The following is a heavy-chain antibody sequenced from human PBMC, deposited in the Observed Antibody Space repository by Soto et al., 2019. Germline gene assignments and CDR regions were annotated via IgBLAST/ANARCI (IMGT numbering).Heavy chain of an antibody. Sequence: SVKVSCKVSGYTLAELSMHWVRQAPGKGLEWMGGFDPEDGETIYAQKFQGRVTMTEDTSTDTAYMELSSLRSEDTAVYYCATGIAAAGTLSIYDYYYYMDVWGKGTTVTVSS. CDR2: FDPEDGET. CDR3: ATGIAAAGTLSIYDYYYYMDV. D-gene: IGHD6-13*01. CDR1: GYTLAELS. V-gene: IGHV1-24*01. J-gene: IGHJ6*03.